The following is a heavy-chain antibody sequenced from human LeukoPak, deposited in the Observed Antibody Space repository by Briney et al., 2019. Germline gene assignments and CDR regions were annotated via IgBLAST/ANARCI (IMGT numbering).Heavy chain of an antibody. CDR3: ARDQYDTWSRRGNFDS. V-gene: IGHV3-7*03. CDR1: GLTFSSSW. J-gene: IGHJ4*02. D-gene: IGHD3-3*01. CDR2: IKLDGSEK. Sequence: GGSLRLSCAVSGLTFSSSWMDWVRQAPGKGLEWVANIKLDGSEKNYVDSVKGRFTISRDNTKNSLYLQMNSLRVEDTAVSYCARDQYDTWSRRGNFDSWGQGTLVIVSS.